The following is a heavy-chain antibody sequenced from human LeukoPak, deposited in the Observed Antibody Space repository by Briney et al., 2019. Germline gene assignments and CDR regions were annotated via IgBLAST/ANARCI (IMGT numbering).Heavy chain of an antibody. Sequence: ASVKVSCKASGYTFTSYGISWVRQAPGQGLEWMSWISAYNGNTNYAQKLQGRVTMTTDTSTSTAYLELRSLRSDDTAVYSCARVAVVVPAAPPFDYWGQGTLVTVSS. CDR3: ARVAVVVPAAPPFDY. CDR2: ISAYNGNT. D-gene: IGHD2-2*01. V-gene: IGHV1-18*04. J-gene: IGHJ4*02. CDR1: GYTFTSYG.